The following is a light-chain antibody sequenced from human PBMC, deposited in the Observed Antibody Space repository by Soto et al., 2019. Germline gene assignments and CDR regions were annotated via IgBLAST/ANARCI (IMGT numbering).Light chain of an antibody. CDR3: QHYGGMWA. J-gene: IGKJ1*01. Sequence: DIQMTQSPSTLSASVVDGVTITCRASQSISNRLAWYQQKPGKAPKVVIYDASSLESGVPSRFSGSGSGTEFILTINSLQPDDFATYCCQHYGGMWAFGQGTKVDI. CDR1: QSISNR. CDR2: DAS. V-gene: IGKV1-5*01.